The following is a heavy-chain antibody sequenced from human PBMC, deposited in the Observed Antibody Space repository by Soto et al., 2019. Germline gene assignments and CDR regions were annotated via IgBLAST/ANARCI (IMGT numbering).Heavy chain of an antibody. CDR1: GGSISTYY. J-gene: IGHJ5*02. CDR3: ARANQLLSWFDP. V-gene: IGHV4-59*01. Sequence: SETLSLTCTVSGGSISTYYWNWIRQPPGKGLEWIGYIYSSGSTNYNPSLKSRVTISIDTSKNQFSLRLTSVTAADTAVYYCARANQLLSWFDPWGQGTLVTVSS. D-gene: IGHD2-2*01. CDR2: IYSSGST.